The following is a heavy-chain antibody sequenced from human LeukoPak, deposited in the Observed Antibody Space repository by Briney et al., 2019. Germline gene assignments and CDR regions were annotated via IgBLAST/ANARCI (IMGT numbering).Heavy chain of an antibody. D-gene: IGHD6-19*01. Sequence: GGSLRLSCATSGFTFSTYGMQWVRQAPGKGLELVAFIQNDASKKYYADSVKGRFTISRENSKHTLYLQLNSLRAEDTAVYYCAKDPTHGWGFENWGQGTLVTVSS. V-gene: IGHV3-30*02. CDR2: IQNDASKK. CDR3: AKDPTHGWGFEN. CDR1: GFTFSTYG. J-gene: IGHJ4*02.